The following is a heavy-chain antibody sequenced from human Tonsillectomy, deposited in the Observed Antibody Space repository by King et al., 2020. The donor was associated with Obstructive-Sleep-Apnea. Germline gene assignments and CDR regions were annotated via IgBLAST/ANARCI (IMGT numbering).Heavy chain of an antibody. CDR3: ARDPSRSSGWYYFDY. J-gene: IGHJ4*02. D-gene: IGHD6-19*01. V-gene: IGHV3-33*01. Sequence: VQLVESGGGVVQPGRCLRLSCAASGFNFSSYGMHWVRQAPGKGLEWVGVIWYDGSYNYFGDSVKGRFTISRDNSKNTLYLQMNSLRAEDTAVYYCARDPSRSSGWYYFDYWGQGTLVTVSS. CDR2: IWYDGSYN. CDR1: GFNFSSYG.